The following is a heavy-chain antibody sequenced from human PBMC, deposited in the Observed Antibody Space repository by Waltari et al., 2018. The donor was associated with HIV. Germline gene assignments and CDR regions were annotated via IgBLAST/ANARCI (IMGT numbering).Heavy chain of an antibody. CDR2: ISGSGGST. Sequence: EVQLVESGGGLVQPGGSLRLSCAASGFTFTNYAMNWVRQAPGKGLEWLSAISGSGGSTYYADSVKGRFTIARDNSKNTLYLQMNSLRDEDTAVYYCAKDDSTGSSGYYPFHYWGQGTLITVSS. D-gene: IGHD3-22*01. V-gene: IGHV3-23*04. J-gene: IGHJ4*02. CDR3: AKDDSTGSSGYYPFHY. CDR1: GFTFTNYA.